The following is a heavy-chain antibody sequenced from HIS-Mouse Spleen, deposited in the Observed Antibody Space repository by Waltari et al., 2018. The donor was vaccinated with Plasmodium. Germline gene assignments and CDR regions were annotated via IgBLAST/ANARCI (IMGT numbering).Heavy chain of an antibody. D-gene: IGHD1-7*01. J-gene: IGHJ4*02. Sequence: QLQLQESGPGLVKPSETLSLTCTVSGCPISRSRSYWGWIRQPPGKGLEWIGSIYYSGSTYYNPSLKSRVTISVDTSKNQFSLKLSSVTAADTAVYYCARDRITGTSYFDYWGQGTLVTVSS. V-gene: IGHV4-39*07. CDR2: IYYSGST. CDR3: ARDRITGTSYFDY. CDR1: GCPISRSRSY.